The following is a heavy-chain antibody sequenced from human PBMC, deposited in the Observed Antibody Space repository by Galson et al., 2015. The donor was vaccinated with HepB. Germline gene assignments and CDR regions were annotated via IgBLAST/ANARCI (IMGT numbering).Heavy chain of an antibody. CDR1: GFTFSDYY. CDR3: ARAPRAYYYDSSGYQSPFDY. Sequence: SLRLSCAASGFTFSDYYMSWIRQAPGKGLEWVSYISSSSSYTNYADSVKGRFTISRDNAKNSLYLQMNSLRAEDTAVYYCARAPRAYYYDSSGYQSPFDYWGQGTLVTVSS. J-gene: IGHJ4*02. CDR2: ISSSSSYT. D-gene: IGHD3-22*01. V-gene: IGHV3-11*06.